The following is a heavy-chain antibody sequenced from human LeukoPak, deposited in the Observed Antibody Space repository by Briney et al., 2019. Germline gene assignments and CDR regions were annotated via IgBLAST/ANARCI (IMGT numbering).Heavy chain of an antibody. D-gene: IGHD5-18*01. J-gene: IGHJ6*03. CDR3: ARTGLPVYYYYYMDV. CDR2: INHSGST. V-gene: IGHV4-34*01. CDR1: GGSFSGHY. Sequence: SETLSLTCAVYGGSFSGHYWSWIRQPPGKGLEWIGEINHSGSTNYNPSLKSRVTISVDTSKNQFSLKLSSVTAADTAVYYCARTGLPVYYYYYMDVWGKGTTVTISS.